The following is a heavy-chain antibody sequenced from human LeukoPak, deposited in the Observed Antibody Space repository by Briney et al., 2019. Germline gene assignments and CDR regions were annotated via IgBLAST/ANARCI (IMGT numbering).Heavy chain of an antibody. CDR2: IYSGGST. CDR3: ARVVSDDYSNYLDY. Sequence: PGGSLRLSCAASGFTVSSNYMSWVRQAPGKGLEWVSVIYSGGSTYYADSVKGRFTIPRDNSKNTLYLQMNSLRAEDTAVYYCARVVSDDYSNYLDYWGQGTLVTVSS. D-gene: IGHD4-11*01. CDR1: GFTVSSNY. J-gene: IGHJ4*02. V-gene: IGHV3-53*01.